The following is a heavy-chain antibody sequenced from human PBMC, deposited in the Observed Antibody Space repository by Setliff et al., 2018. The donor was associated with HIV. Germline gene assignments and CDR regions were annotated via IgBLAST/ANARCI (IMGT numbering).Heavy chain of an antibody. CDR1: GFTINSHW. V-gene: IGHV3-21*01. D-gene: IGHD6-13*01. CDR3: ARDGTAAAPTWFDP. Sequence: PGESLKISCAASGFTINSHWLTWVRQAPGKGLEWVSSISSSSSYIYYADSVQGRFTISRDNAKNSLYLQMNSLRAEDTAVYYCARDGTAAAPTWFDPWGQGTLVTAPQ. CDR2: ISSSSSYI. J-gene: IGHJ5*02.